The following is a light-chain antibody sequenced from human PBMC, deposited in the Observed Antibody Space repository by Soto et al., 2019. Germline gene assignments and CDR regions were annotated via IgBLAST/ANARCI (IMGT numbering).Light chain of an antibody. CDR2: NAS. V-gene: IGKV3-20*01. Sequence: EIVLTQSPGTLSLSPGERATLSCRASQSLSSSYLAWCQQKPGQAPRLLIYNASSRATGIPDRFSGSGSGTDFTLTISRLEPEDFAVYYCQQYGSSPWTFGQGTKVEIK. CDR3: QQYGSSPWT. J-gene: IGKJ1*01. CDR1: QSLSSSY.